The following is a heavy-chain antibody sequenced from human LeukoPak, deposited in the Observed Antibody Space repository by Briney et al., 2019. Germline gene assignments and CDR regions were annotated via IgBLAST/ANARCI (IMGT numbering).Heavy chain of an antibody. V-gene: IGHV4-30-2*01. CDR3: ARTDSGGWYGFDY. D-gene: IGHD6-19*01. J-gene: IGHJ4*02. CDR2: IYHSGST. CDR1: GGSISSGGYS. Sequence: SETLSLTYAVSGGSISSGGYSWSWIRQPPGKGLEWIGYIYHSGSTYYNPSLKSRVTISVDRSKNQFSLKLSSVTAADTAVYYCARTDSGGWYGFDYWGQGTLVTVSS.